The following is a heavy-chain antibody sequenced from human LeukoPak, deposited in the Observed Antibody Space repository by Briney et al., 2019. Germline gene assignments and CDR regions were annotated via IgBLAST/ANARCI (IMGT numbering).Heavy chain of an antibody. Sequence: SETLSLTCAVYGGSFSGYYWSWIRQPPGKGLEWIGEINHSGSTNYNPSLKSRVTISVDTSKNQFSLKLSSVPAADTAVYYCARKTMIVVVNWFDPWGQGTLVTVSS. D-gene: IGHD3-22*01. CDR1: GGSFSGYY. CDR3: ARKTMIVVVNWFDP. J-gene: IGHJ5*02. CDR2: INHSGST. V-gene: IGHV4-34*01.